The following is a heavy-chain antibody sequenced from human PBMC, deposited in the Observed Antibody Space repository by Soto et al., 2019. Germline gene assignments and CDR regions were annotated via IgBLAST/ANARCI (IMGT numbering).Heavy chain of an antibody. CDR2: IWYDGSNK. CDR1: GFTFSSYG. J-gene: IGHJ4*02. CDR3: ARDTELERYFDY. Sequence: GGSLRLSCAASGFTFSSYGMHWVRQAPGKGLEWVAVIWYDGSNKYYADSVKGRFTISRDNSKNTLYLQMNSPRAEDTAVYYCARDTELERYFDYWGQGTLVTVSS. D-gene: IGHD1-1*01. V-gene: IGHV3-33*01.